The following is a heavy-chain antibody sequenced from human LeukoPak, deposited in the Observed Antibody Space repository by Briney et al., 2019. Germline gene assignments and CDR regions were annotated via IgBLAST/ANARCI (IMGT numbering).Heavy chain of an antibody. V-gene: IGHV1-46*01. CDR1: GYTFTSYY. D-gene: IGHD3-22*01. CDR2: INPSGGST. CDR3: ARGTFYYDSSGYYYPFGY. J-gene: IGHJ4*02. Sequence: GASVKVSCKASGYTFTSYYMHWVRQAPGQGLEWMGIINPSGGSTSYAQKFQGRVTMTRDVSTSTVYMELSSLRSEDTAVYYCARGTFYYDSSGYYYPFGYWGQGTLVTVSS.